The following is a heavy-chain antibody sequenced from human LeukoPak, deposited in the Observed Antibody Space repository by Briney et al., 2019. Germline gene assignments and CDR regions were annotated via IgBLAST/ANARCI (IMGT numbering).Heavy chain of an antibody. J-gene: IGHJ6*02. Sequence: SETLSLTCTVSGGSISSYYWCWIRQPPGKGLEWIGYIYYSGSTNCNPSLKSRVTISVDTSKNQFSLKLSSVTAADTAVYYCASSGSLYYYGMDVWGQGTTVTVSS. CDR2: IYYSGST. CDR1: GGSISSYY. V-gene: IGHV4-59*08. CDR3: ASSGSLYYYGMDV. D-gene: IGHD3-22*01.